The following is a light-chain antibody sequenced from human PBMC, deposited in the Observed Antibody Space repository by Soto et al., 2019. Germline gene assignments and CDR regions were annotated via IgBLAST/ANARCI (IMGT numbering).Light chain of an antibody. CDR1: QSLSNSF. CDR2: DTS. CDR3: QQYGSSPWT. J-gene: IGKJ1*01. V-gene: IGKV3-20*01. Sequence: IVLTQSPGTLSLSPGERATLSCRASQSLSNSFIAWYQQKPGQAPRLLIYDTSSRATGIPDRFSGSGSGTDFTLTISRLEPEDFAVYYCQQYGSSPWTFGQGTKVDI.